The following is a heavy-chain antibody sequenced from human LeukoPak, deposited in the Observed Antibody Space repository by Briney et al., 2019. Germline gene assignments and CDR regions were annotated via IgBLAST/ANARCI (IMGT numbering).Heavy chain of an antibody. J-gene: IGHJ6*02. D-gene: IGHD1-7*01. CDR1: GYTFTGYY. V-gene: IGHV1-2*02. CDR2: INPNSGGT. CDR3: AGGILITGTTDYYYYYGMDV. Sequence: ASVKVSCKASGYTFTGYYMHWVRQAPGQGLEWMGWINPNSGGTNYAQKFQGRVTMTRDTSISTAYMELSRLRSDDTAVYYCAGGILITGTTDYYYYYGMDVWGQGTTVTVSS.